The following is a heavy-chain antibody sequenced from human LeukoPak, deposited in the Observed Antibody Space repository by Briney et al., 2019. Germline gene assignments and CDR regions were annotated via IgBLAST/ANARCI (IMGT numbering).Heavy chain of an antibody. D-gene: IGHD3-22*01. Sequence: ASVKVSCKASGYTFTSYDINWVRQATGQGLEWMGWMNPNNGNTGYAQKFQGRVAMTRDTSINTAYLDLSSLRSDDTAVYYCTRGEVLDTSGYFYAFDIWGQGTVVTVSS. CDR3: TRGEVLDTSGYFYAFDI. J-gene: IGHJ3*02. V-gene: IGHV1-8*01. CDR2: MNPNNGNT. CDR1: GYTFTSYD.